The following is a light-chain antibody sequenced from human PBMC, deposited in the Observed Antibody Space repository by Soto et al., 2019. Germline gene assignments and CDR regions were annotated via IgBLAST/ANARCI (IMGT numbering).Light chain of an antibody. V-gene: IGKV3-11*01. CDR3: QQPSNWPPDT. J-gene: IGKJ5*01. CDR2: DTT. Sequence: EMVLTQAPATLSLSPGERATLSCRASQSVAWFLAWYQQKPGQTPTLLIYDTTKRATSIPAKFSGSGSGTDFTLTISSLDPEDSAIYYCQQPSNWPPDTFGQGTRMEIK. CDR1: QSVAWF.